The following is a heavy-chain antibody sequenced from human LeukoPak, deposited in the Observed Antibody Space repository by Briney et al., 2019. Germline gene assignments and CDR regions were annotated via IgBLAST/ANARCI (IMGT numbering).Heavy chain of an antibody. J-gene: IGHJ4*02. CDR3: ARSLAATTFDY. CDR1: GGSINSGGYY. Sequence: MPSQTLSLTCTVSGGSINSGGYYWTWIRQPPGKGLEWIGYIYRTGSTSYNPSLKSRVTISIDTSKNQFSLRLNSVTAADTAVYYCARSLAATTFDYWGQGTLVTVSS. V-gene: IGHV4-30-2*01. CDR2: IYRTGST. D-gene: IGHD5-24*01.